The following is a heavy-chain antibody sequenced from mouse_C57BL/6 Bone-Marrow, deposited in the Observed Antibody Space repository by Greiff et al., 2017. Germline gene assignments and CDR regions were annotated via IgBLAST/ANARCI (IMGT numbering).Heavy chain of an antibody. CDR3: ARGQLRAWFAY. CDR1: GYAFSSSW. D-gene: IGHD3-2*02. J-gene: IGHJ3*01. Sequence: QVQLQQSGPELVKPGASVKISCKASGYAFSSSWMNWVKQRPGKGLEWIGRIYPGDGDTNYNGKFKGKATLTADKSSSTAYMQRSSLTSEDSAVYFCARGQLRAWFAYWGQGTLVTVSA. V-gene: IGHV1-82*01. CDR2: IYPGDGDT.